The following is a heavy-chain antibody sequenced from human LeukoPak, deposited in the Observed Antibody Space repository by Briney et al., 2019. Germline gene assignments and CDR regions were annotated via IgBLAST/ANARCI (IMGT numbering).Heavy chain of an antibody. CDR1: GFTFSDYW. CDR3: ASGNSHAFDI. Sequence: PGGSLRLSCAASGFTFSDYWMHWVRQAPGKGLVWVSRIDLAGEYTTYADSVKGRFTISRDNAKNTLYLQVNSLRAEDTAVYYCASGNSHAFDIWGQGTMVTVSS. J-gene: IGHJ3*02. V-gene: IGHV3-74*01. CDR2: IDLAGEYT.